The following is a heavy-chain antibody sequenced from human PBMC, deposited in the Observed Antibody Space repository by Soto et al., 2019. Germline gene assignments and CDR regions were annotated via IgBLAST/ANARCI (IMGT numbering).Heavy chain of an antibody. CDR2: IHYSGNT. Sequence: QVQLQESGPGLVKPSQTLSLTCTVSGGSISSDGYFWSWIRQHPGKGLEWIGYIHYSGNTYYNPSLKSRITISVDTSKNQFSLNLTSVTAADTAVYYCARDASPTGVPLDYWGQGALVTVSS. D-gene: IGHD7-27*01. CDR1: GGSISSDGYF. V-gene: IGHV4-31*03. CDR3: ARDASPTGVPLDY. J-gene: IGHJ4*02.